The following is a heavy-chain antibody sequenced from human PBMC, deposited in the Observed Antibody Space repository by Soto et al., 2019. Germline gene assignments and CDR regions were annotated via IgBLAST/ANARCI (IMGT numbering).Heavy chain of an antibody. V-gene: IGHV3-66*01. CDR2: IYSAGNT. CDR3: ARDFVVGGPTINYYYGMDV. CDR1: GFTFSSYS. D-gene: IGHD1-26*01. J-gene: IGHJ6*02. Sequence: GGSLSLSCAASGFTFSSYSMSWVRQAPGKGLEWISIIYSAGNTYYADSVKGRFTISRDNSKNTLYLQMNSLGAEDTAVYYCARDFVVGGPTINYYYGMDVWGQGTTVTVSS.